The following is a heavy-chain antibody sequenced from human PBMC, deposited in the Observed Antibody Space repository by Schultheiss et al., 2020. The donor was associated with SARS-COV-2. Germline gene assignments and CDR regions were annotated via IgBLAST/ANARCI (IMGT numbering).Heavy chain of an antibody. CDR2: ISYDGSNK. D-gene: IGHD3-10*01. J-gene: IGHJ6*02. CDR1: GFTFSSYA. CDR3: ARDRARVYYYASRSYHYYYGMDV. Sequence: GESLKISCAASGFTFSSYAMHWVRQAPGKGLEWVAVISYDGSNKHYADSVKGRFTISRGNSKATLILQMNSLRTGDTAVYYCARDRARVYYYASRSYHYYYGMDVWGQGTTVTVSS. V-gene: IGHV3-30*04.